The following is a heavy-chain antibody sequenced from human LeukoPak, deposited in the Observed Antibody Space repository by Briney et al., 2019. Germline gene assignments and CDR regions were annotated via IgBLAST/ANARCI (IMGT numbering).Heavy chain of an antibody. D-gene: IGHD3-22*01. V-gene: IGHV1-18*01. J-gene: IGHJ1*01. CDR1: GYTFTSYG. Sequence: ASVKVSCKASGYTFTSYGISWVRQAPGQGLEWMGWISAYNGNTNYAQKLQGRVTMTTDTSTSTAYMELRSLRSDDTAVYYCARVWANYYDSSGYYPEYFRHWGQGTLVTVSS. CDR3: ARVWANYYDSSGYYPEYFRH. CDR2: ISAYNGNT.